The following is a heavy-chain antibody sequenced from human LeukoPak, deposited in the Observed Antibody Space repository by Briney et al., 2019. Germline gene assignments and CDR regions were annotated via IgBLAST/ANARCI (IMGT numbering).Heavy chain of an antibody. CDR3: GAEYSGGWYVFDS. CDR2: IKSKSDGATT. D-gene: IGHD6-19*01. V-gene: IGHV3-15*01. Sequence: GGSLRLSCAASGFTFNTYAMSWVRQAPGKGLEWVGRIKSKSDGATTEYAAPVKGRFIISRDDSKNTLHLQMNSLKTEDTAVYYCGAEYSGGWYVFDSWGQGTLVTVSA. CDR1: GFTFNTYA. J-gene: IGHJ4*02.